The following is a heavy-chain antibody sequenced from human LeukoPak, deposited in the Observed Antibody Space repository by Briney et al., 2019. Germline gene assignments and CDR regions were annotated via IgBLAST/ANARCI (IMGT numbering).Heavy chain of an antibody. J-gene: IGHJ4*02. V-gene: IGHV3-23*01. CDR2: ISGSVGST. Sequence: GGSLRLSCAASGFTFSSYAMYWVRQAPGKGLEWVSGISGSVGSTYYADSVKGRFTISRDNSKNTLYLQMNSLRAEDTAVYYCAKDDSPGKEWLEVIDYWGQGTLVTVSS. CDR1: GFTFSSYA. CDR3: AKDDSPGKEWLEVIDY. D-gene: IGHD3-3*01.